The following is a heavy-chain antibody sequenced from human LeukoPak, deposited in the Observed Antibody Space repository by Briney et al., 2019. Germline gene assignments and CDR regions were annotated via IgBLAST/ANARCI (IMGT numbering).Heavy chain of an antibody. CDR3: ARGEWELGY. V-gene: IGHV1-8*01. CDR1: GYTFTSYD. CDR2: MSPNSGNT. J-gene: IGHJ4*02. Sequence: ASVKVSCKASGYTFTSYDINWVRQATGQGVEGMGWMSPNSGNTGYAHEFQGRLTMTRDTSITTAYMELSSLRSEDTAIYYCARGEWELGYWGQGTLVTVSS. D-gene: IGHD1-26*01.